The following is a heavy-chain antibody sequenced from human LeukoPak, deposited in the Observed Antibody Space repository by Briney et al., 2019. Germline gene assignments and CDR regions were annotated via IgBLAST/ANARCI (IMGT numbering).Heavy chain of an antibody. J-gene: IGHJ6*02. CDR1: GFTFSRYA. Sequence: GGSLRLSCAGSGFTFSRYAMSWVRQAPGKGLEWVSAISRSGGSTYYADSVKGRSTISRDNSKNTLYLQMSSLRAEDTAIYYCAKPYYYDSTGYEYYYYGMDVWGQGTTVTVSS. V-gene: IGHV3-23*01. CDR2: ISRSGGST. CDR3: AKPYYYDSTGYEYYYYGMDV. D-gene: IGHD3-22*01.